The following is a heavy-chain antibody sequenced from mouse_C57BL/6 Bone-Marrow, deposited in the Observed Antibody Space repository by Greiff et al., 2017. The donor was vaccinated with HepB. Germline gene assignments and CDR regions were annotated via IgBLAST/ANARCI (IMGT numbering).Heavy chain of an antibody. CDR3: ARMITTREYYFDY. CDR2: INPDSSTI. V-gene: IGHV4-1*01. CDR1: GIDFSRYW. J-gene: IGHJ2*01. D-gene: IGHD2-4*01. Sequence: EVKLLQSGGGLVQPGGSLKLSCAASGIDFSRYWMSWVRRAPGKGLEWIGEINPDSSTINYAPSLKDKFIISRDNAKNTLYLQMSKVRSEDTALYYCARMITTREYYFDYWGQGTTLTVSS.